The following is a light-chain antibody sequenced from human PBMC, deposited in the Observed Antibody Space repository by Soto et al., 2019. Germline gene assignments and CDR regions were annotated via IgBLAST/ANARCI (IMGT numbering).Light chain of an antibody. CDR1: QSVSSSY. J-gene: IGKJ2*01. Sequence: EIVLTQSPGTLSLSPGERATLSCRASQSVSSSYLAWYQQKPGQAPRRLIYGASSRATGIPDRFSGSGSGTDFTLTISRLEPEDLAVYYCQQYGSSRYTCGQGTKLEIK. CDR2: GAS. CDR3: QQYGSSRYT. V-gene: IGKV3-20*01.